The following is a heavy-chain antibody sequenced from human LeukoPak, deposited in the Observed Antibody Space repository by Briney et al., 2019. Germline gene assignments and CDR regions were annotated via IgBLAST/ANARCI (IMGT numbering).Heavy chain of an antibody. CDR2: RYHSGST. CDR3: ARQHTLDAVVALVAS. D-gene: IGHD3-22*01. V-gene: IGHV4-39*01. CDR1: VGPVYSCGYY. Sequence: SETLSLTCPVSVGPVYSCGYYGRWIRQPPGKGLEWIGSRYHSGSTYYNPSLKSRVTISVDTSKNQFSLKLSSVTAADTAVYYCARQHTLDAVVALVASWGQGTLVTVSS. J-gene: IGHJ4*02.